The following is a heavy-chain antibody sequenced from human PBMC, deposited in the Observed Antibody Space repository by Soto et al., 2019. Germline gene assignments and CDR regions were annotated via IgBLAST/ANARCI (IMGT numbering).Heavy chain of an antibody. Sequence: ASVKVSCTASGYTFTTYSLHWVRQAPGQRLEWMGWINAGNGNTKYSQKFQGGVTITRDTSASTAYMQLSSLRSEDTAVYYCARELKYYYDSSGYYRYYAMDVWGQGTTVTVSS. J-gene: IGHJ6*02. D-gene: IGHD3-22*01. CDR2: INAGNGNT. CDR1: GYTFTTYS. CDR3: ARELKYYYDSSGYYRYYAMDV. V-gene: IGHV1-3*01.